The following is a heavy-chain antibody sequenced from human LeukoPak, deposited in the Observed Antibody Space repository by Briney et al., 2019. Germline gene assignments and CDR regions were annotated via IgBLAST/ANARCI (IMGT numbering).Heavy chain of an antibody. J-gene: IGHJ4*02. CDR1: GFTFSSYW. D-gene: IGHD2-15*01. Sequence: GGSLRLSCAASGFTFSSYWMSWVRQAPGKGLEWVANIKQDGSEKYYVDSVKGRFTISRDNAKNSLYLQMNSLRAEDTAVYYCARDLVHCSGGSCYPVYWGQGTLVTVSS. CDR3: ARDLVHCSGGSCYPVY. V-gene: IGHV3-7*01. CDR2: IKQDGSEK.